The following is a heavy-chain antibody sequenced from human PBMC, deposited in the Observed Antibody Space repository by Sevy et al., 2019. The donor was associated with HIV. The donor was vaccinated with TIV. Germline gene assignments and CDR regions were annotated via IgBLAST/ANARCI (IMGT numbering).Heavy chain of an antibody. D-gene: IGHD6-6*01. Sequence: GRSLRLSCAASGFTFSSYGMHWVRQAPGKGLEWVAFIRYDGSNKYYADSVKGRFTITRDNSTNTLYLQMNSLRAEDTAVYYCSSQQLVGFWGQGTLVTVSS. CDR3: SSQQLVGF. CDR1: GFTFSSYG. V-gene: IGHV3-30*02. CDR2: IRYDGSNK. J-gene: IGHJ4*02.